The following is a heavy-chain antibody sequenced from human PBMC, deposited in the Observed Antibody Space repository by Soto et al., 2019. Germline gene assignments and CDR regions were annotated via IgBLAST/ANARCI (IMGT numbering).Heavy chain of an antibody. V-gene: IGHV4-61*08. CDR3: TCASRLGLPAAPNY. J-gene: IGHJ4*02. CDR2: IYYSGST. Sequence: SETLCLTCTVFGDSVSSGAYYWSWIRQPPGKRLEWIGYIYYSGSTSYNPSFKSRVTISVDMSKNQFSLKLTSVTAADTAVYYCTCASRLGLPAAPNYWGQGTPVTVS. D-gene: IGHD2-2*01. CDR1: GDSVSSGAYY.